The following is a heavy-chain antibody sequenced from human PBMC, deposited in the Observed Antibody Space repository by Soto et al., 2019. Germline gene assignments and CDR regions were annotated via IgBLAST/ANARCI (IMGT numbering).Heavy chain of an antibody. CDR2: IIPIFGTT. D-gene: IGHD2-15*01. V-gene: IGHV1-69*15. Sequence: QVQLVQSGAELKKPGSSVKVSCKASGGTFSNYAITWVRQAPGQGLEWLGRIIPIFGTTDYAQKFQGRVTSTAHESTTTAYMELSSLRSDDTAVYYCAKDGGREGYFGNWFDPWGQGTLVTVSS. CDR1: GGTFSNYA. CDR3: AKDGGREGYFGNWFDP. J-gene: IGHJ5*02.